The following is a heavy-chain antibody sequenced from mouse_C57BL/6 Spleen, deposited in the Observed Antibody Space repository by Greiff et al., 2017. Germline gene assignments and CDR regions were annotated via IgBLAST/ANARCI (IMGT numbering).Heavy chain of an antibody. CDR3: ARDDSYWYFDV. D-gene: IGHD2-4*01. CDR2: IDPEDGET. Sequence: VQLQQSGAELVKPGASVKLSCTASGFNIKDYYMHWVKQRTEQGLEWIGRIDPEDGETKYAPNFPGKATITADTSSNTAYLQLSSLTSEDTAVYYCARDDSYWYFDVWGTGTTVTVSS. V-gene: IGHV14-2*01. CDR1: GFNIKDYY. J-gene: IGHJ1*03.